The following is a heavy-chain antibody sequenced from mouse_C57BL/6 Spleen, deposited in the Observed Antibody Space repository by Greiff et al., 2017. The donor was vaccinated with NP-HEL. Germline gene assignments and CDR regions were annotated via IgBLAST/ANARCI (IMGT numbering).Heavy chain of an antibody. CDR1: GFNIKDDY. V-gene: IGHV14-4*01. Sequence: VQLQQSGAELVRPGASVKLSCTASGFNIKDDYMHWVKQRPEQGLEWIGWIDPENGDTEYASKFQGKATITADTSSNTAYLQLSSLTSEDTAVYYCTTREVAHWYFDVWGTGTTVTVSS. D-gene: IGHD1-1*01. J-gene: IGHJ1*03. CDR3: TTREVAHWYFDV. CDR2: IDPENGDT.